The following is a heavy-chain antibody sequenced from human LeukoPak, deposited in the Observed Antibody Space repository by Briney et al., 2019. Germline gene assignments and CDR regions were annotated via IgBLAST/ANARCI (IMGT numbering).Heavy chain of an antibody. Sequence: PGGSLRLSCAASGSTFSDYYMSWIRQAPGKGLEWVSYISSSGSTIYYADPVKGRFTISRDNAKNSLYLQVNSLRAEDTAVYYCASLQWLLPAATNRYYMDVWGKGTTVTVSS. J-gene: IGHJ6*03. CDR2: ISSSGSTI. D-gene: IGHD3-22*01. CDR3: ASLQWLLPAATNRYYMDV. CDR1: GSTFSDYY. V-gene: IGHV3-11*04.